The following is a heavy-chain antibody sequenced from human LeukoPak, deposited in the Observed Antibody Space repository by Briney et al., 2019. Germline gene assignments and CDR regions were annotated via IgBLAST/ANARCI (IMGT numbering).Heavy chain of an antibody. D-gene: IGHD3-10*01. V-gene: IGHV4-39*07. J-gene: IGHJ4*02. CDR2: INHSGST. CDR3: ARGGVTGSRGVFDY. Sequence: SETLSLTCTVSGGSISSSSYYWSWIRQPPGKGLEWIGEINHSGSTNYNPSLKSRVTISVDTSKNQFSLKVTSVTAADTAVYYCARGGVTGSRGVFDYWGQGTLVTVSS. CDR1: GGSISSSSYY.